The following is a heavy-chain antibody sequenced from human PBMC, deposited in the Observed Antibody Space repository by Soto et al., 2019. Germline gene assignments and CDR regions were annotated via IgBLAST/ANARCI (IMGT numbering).Heavy chain of an antibody. CDR3: ARAQYYYESSGTQWFDP. J-gene: IGHJ5*02. Sequence: VQLVQSGAEVNKPGSSVKVSCKASGGTFSSYAISWVRQAPGQGLEWLGGIIPICGKANYAQKFQGRVTITANKYTSTAYMELSSLRSEDTAVYDCARAQYYYESSGTQWFDPWGQGTLVTVSS. V-gene: IGHV1-69*06. D-gene: IGHD3-22*01. CDR1: GGTFSSYA. CDR2: IIPICGKA.